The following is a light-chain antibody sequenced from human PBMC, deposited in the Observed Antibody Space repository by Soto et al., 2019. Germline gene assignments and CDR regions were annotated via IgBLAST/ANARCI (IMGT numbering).Light chain of an antibody. V-gene: IGKV3-20*01. CDR3: QQYNNWWT. J-gene: IGKJ1*01. CDR2: GAS. CDR1: QSVSSSY. Sequence: EIVLTQSPGTLSLSPGERAALSCRASQSVSSSYLLWYQQKPGQAPRLLIYGASSRATGIPDRFSGSGSGTDFTLTISRLEPEDFAVYYCQQYNNWWTFGQGTKVDIK.